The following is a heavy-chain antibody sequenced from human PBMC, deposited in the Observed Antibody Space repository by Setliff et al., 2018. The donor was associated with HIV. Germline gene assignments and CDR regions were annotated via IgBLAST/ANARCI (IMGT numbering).Heavy chain of an antibody. Sequence: PGGSLRLSCAAPGFTFSSYAMSWVRQAPGKGLEWVSTSSWYDRDIYYADSVRGRFTFSRDNPKNTLFLQMNSLRAEDTAMYYCARDNTGNYYLFYYWGQGTLVTVSS. V-gene: IGHV3-23*01. CDR2: SSWYDRDI. CDR3: ARDNTGNYYLFYY. D-gene: IGHD1-26*01. CDR1: GFTFSSYA. J-gene: IGHJ4*02.